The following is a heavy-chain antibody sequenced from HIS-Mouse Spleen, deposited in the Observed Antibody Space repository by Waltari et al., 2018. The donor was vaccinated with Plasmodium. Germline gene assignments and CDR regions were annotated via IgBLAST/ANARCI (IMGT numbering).Heavy chain of an antibody. V-gene: IGHV3-30*18. J-gene: IGHJ4*02. CDR2: RSYDGSNK. CDR3: AKDRRSSSWYVDY. D-gene: IGHD6-13*01. Sequence: EWVAVRSYDGSNKNYADSVKGGFTISRDNSKNTLYLQMNGLRAEDTAVYYCAKDRRSSSWYVDYWGQGTLVTVSS.